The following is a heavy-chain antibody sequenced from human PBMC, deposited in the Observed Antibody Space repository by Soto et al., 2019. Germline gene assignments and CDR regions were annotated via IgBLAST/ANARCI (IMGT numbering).Heavy chain of an antibody. CDR1: GGFVSSGRYY. CDR3: VRVERGTATTVVDAFDI. D-gene: IGHD1-1*01. V-gene: IGHV4-34*01. CDR2: MSHSGGT. J-gene: IGHJ3*02. Sequence: QVQLQQWGAGLLKPSETLSLTCADYGGFVSSGRYYWSWIRQPPGKGLEWIGEMSHSGGTHFNPSLKSRVTISVDTSKNQFSLKMSSVTAADAALYYCVRVERGTATTVVDAFDIWGPGTMVTVSS.